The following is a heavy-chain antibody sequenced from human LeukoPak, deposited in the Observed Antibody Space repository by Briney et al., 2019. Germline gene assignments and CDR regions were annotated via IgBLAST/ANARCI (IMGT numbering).Heavy chain of an antibody. CDR2: ISGSGGST. Sequence: GGSLRLSCAASGFTFSSYAMSWVRQAPGKGLEWVSAISGSGGSTYYADSVKGRLTISRDNAKNSLYLQMNSLRAEDTAVYYCARDLTYGSGSYWGQGTLVTVSS. D-gene: IGHD3-10*01. J-gene: IGHJ4*02. CDR1: GFTFSSYA. CDR3: ARDLTYGSGSY. V-gene: IGHV3-23*01.